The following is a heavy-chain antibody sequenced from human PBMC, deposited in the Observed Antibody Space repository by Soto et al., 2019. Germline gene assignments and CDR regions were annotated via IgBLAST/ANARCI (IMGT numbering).Heavy chain of an antibody. J-gene: IGHJ4*02. CDR1: GYTFTSYG. V-gene: IGHV1-18*01. CDR2: ISAYNGNT. CDR3: ARVYCSGGSCYPFDY. Sequence: QVQLVQSGAEVRKPGASVKVSCKASGYTFTSYGISWVRQAPGQGLEWMGWISAYNGNTNYAQKLQGRVTMTTDTSTSTAYMELRSLRSDDTAVYYCARVYCSGGSCYPFDYWGQGTLVTVSS. D-gene: IGHD2-15*01.